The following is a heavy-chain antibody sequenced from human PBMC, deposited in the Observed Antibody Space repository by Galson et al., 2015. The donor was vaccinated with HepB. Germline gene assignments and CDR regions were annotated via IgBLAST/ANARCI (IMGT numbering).Heavy chain of an antibody. CDR3: AKDQSGFGELFSYFDY. CDR2: ISGGGGST. J-gene: IGHJ4*02. V-gene: IGHV3-23*01. D-gene: IGHD3-10*01. Sequence: SLRLSCAASGFTFSSYAMSWVRQAPGKGLEWVSVISGGGGSTYYADSVKGRFTISRDNSKNTLYLQMDSLRAEDTAVYYCAKDQSGFGELFSYFDYWGQGTLVTVSS. CDR1: GFTFSSYA.